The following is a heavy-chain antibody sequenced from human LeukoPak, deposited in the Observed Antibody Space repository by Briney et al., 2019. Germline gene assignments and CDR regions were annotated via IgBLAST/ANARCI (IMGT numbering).Heavy chain of an antibody. V-gene: IGHV4-38-2*01. Sequence: SETLSLTCAVSGYSISSTYYWGWVRQSPGKGLEWIGTIYRVGSPYYNPSLKSRVTISVDTSKNQFSLKLRSVTAADTAVYYCARGFRGDNFDYWGQGTLVTVSS. CDR3: ARGFRGDNFDY. J-gene: IGHJ4*02. CDR2: IYRVGSP. D-gene: IGHD7-27*01. CDR1: GYSISSTYY.